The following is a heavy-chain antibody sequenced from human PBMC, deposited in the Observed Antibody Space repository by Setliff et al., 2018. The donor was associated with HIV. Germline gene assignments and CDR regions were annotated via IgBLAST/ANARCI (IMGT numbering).Heavy chain of an antibody. V-gene: IGHV5-51*01. J-gene: IGHJ6*03. D-gene: IGHD3-16*02. CDR1: DYTFTTYW. CDR3: ARHRIVKAYYYYMDV. Sequence: GESLKISCKALDYTFTTYWIAWVRQMPGEGLEWMGIIYPDDSDIRYNPSFQNQITISADKSISTAYLQWISLKASDTAMYYCARHRIVKAYYYYMDVWGKGTTVTVSS. CDR2: IYPDDSDI.